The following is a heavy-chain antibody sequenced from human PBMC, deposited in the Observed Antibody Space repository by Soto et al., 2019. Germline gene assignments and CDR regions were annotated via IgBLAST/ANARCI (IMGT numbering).Heavy chain of an antibody. CDR1: GGTFSSYA. Sequence: QVQLVQSGAEGKKPGSSVKVACKASGGTFSSYAISWVRQAPGQGLEWMGGIIPISGTANYAQKFQGRVTITADESTSTAYMELSSLRSEDTAVYYCARSQGSSTSLEICYYYYYGMDVWGQGTTVTVSS. D-gene: IGHD2-2*01. V-gene: IGHV1-69*01. CDR2: IIPISGTA. CDR3: ARSQGSSTSLEICYYYYYGMDV. J-gene: IGHJ6*02.